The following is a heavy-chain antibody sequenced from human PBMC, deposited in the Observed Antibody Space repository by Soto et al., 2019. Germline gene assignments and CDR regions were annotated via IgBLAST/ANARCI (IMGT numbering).Heavy chain of an antibody. CDR3: ARDAYYYESSGFDY. V-gene: IGHV1-2*02. Sequence: QVQLVQSGAEVKKPGASVKVSCKASGYTFTGYYMHWVRQAPGQGLEWMGWINPNSGGTNYAQKFQGRVTMTRDTYISTAYMELSRRRSDDTAVYYCARDAYYYESSGFDYWGQGPLVTVSS. D-gene: IGHD3-22*01. CDR1: GYTFTGYY. CDR2: INPNSGGT. J-gene: IGHJ4*02.